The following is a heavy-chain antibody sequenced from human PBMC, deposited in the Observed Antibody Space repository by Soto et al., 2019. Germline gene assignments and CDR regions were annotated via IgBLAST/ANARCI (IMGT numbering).Heavy chain of an antibody. V-gene: IGHV4-39*01. CDR2: IYYSGRT. CDR3: AMPGIAAAGVDY. Sequence: QLQLQESGPGLVKPSETLSLTCTVSGGSISSSSYYWGWIRQPPGKGLEWIGSIYYSGRTYYNPSLKSRVTISVDTSKNQFSLKLSSVTAADTAVYYCAMPGIAAAGVDYWGQGTLVTVSS. D-gene: IGHD6-13*01. J-gene: IGHJ4*02. CDR1: GGSISSSSYY.